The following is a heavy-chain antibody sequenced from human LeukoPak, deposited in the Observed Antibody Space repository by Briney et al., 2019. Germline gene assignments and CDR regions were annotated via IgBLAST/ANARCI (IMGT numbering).Heavy chain of an antibody. CDR1: GYTFTSYS. CDR3: MLFDYDSWSAYLH. D-gene: IGHD3-3*01. V-gene: IGHV1-3*01. J-gene: IGHJ4*02. CDR2: INPGNGKT. Sequence: ASVKFSCKASGYTFTSYSLHWVRQAPGQRLEWMGWINPGNGKTKYPQTFQGRVTISRDTSASTAYMELRSLRSEDTAVYYCMLFDYDSWSAYLHWGQGALVTVSS.